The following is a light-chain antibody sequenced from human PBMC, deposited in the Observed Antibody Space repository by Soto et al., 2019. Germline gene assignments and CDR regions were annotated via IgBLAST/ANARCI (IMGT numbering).Light chain of an antibody. J-gene: IGKJ1*01. Sequence: ILMTQTPLSLSIIPGQTASISCKSSQSLLHSDGKTYFYWYVQKAGQAPQPLIYEVSNRFSGVPARFSASGSRTDFTLKISRVEADDVGIYYCMQAIDIPWTFGQGTKVDIK. V-gene: IGKV2-29*03. CDR3: MQAIDIPWT. CDR2: EVS. CDR1: QSLLHSDGKTY.